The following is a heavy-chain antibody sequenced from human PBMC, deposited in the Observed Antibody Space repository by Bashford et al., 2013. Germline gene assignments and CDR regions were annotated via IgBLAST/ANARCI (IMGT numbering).Heavy chain of an antibody. J-gene: IGHJ4*02. Sequence: VRQAPGKGLEWMGGFDPEDGETIYAQKFQGRVTMTEDTSTDTAYMELSSLRSEDTAVYYCATDRGRWLQLLLWYWGQGTLVTVSS. CDR3: ATDRGRWLQLLLWY. D-gene: IGHD5-24*01. CDR2: FDPEDGET. V-gene: IGHV1-24*01.